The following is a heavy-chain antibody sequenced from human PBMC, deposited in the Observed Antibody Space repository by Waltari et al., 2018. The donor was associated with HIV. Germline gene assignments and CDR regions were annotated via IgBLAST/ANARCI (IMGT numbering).Heavy chain of an antibody. CDR1: GGSISSTKYY. CDR2: FYYRGRS. J-gene: IGHJ2*01. V-gene: IGHV4-39*01. D-gene: IGHD3-10*01. CDR3: ARHSGPYAHHFDY. Sequence: QLQESGPGLVKPSETLSLTCTVSGGSISSTKYYWGWIRQTPGKGLEWIGTFYYRGRSYNNPSFKSRLNMSIDTSTNRFSLNLTSVTAADTALYYCARHSGPYAHHFDYWGRGTLVTVS.